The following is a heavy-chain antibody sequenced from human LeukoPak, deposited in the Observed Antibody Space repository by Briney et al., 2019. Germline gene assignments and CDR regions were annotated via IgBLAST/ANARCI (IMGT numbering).Heavy chain of an antibody. J-gene: IGHJ5*02. CDR3: ARVSCTSTSCPGWTDP. D-gene: IGHD2-2*01. CDR1: GGSISSYY. CDR2: IYYSVTT. V-gene: IGHV4-59*01. Sequence: PSETLSLTCTVSGGSISSYYWSWIRQPPGKGRDWMGYIYYSVTTNYNPSLKTRVTISLDTSKKQLSLKLSSVTAADPAVYYCARVSCTSTSCPGWTDPWGQGTLVTVSS.